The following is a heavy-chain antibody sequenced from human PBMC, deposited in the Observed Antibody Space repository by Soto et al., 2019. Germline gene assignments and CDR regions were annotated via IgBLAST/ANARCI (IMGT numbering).Heavy chain of an antibody. V-gene: IGHV1-69*12. J-gene: IGHJ5*02. CDR3: ARRYQSPVRTGCDP. CDR1: GGTFSSYA. CDR2: IIPIFGTA. D-gene: IGHD2-2*01. Sequence: QVQLVQSGAEVKKPGSSVKVSCKASGGTFSSYAISWVRQAPGQGLEWMGGIIPIFGTANYAQKFQGRVTITADESTSTAVMELSSLRIEATAVFYCARRYQSPVRTGCDPWGQGTRGTVSS.